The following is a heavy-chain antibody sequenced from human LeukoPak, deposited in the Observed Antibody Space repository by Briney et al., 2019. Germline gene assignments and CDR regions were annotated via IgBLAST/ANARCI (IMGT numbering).Heavy chain of an antibody. Sequence: TSQTLSLTCTVSGGSFSSGGYYWSWIRQHPGKGLEWIGYISYSGSTYYNPSLKSRVTISVDTSKNQFSLKLSSVTAADTAVYYCARESGSYYFDYWGQGTLVTVSS. CDR1: GGSFSSGGYY. CDR3: ARESGSYYFDY. J-gene: IGHJ4*02. V-gene: IGHV4-31*03. D-gene: IGHD1-26*01. CDR2: ISYSGST.